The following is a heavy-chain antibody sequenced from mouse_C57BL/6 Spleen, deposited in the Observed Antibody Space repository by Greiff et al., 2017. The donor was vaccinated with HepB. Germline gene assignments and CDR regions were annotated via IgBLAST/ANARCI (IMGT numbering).Heavy chain of an antibody. CDR3: ARSLYYGNPWFAY. CDR2: IYPGDGDT. CDR1: GYAFSSSW. J-gene: IGHJ3*01. D-gene: IGHD2-1*01. V-gene: IGHV1-82*01. Sequence: QVQLQQSGPELVKPGASVKISCKASGYAFSSSWMNWVKQRPGKGLEWIGRIYPGDGDTNYNGKFKGKATLTADKSSSTAYMQLSSLTSEDSAVYFCARSLYYGNPWFAYWGQGTLVTVSA.